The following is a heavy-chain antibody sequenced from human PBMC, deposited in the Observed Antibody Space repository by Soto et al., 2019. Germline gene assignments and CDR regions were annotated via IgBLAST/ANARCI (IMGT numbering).Heavy chain of an antibody. Sequence: GASVKVSCKASGGTFSSYAISWVRQAPGQGLEWMGGIIPIFGNTGYAQKFQGRVTMTRNTSISTAYMELSSLRSEDTAVYYCAREHYGNSAWFDPWGQGTLVTVSS. J-gene: IGHJ5*02. D-gene: IGHD3-10*01. CDR2: IIPIFGNT. CDR3: AREHYGNSAWFDP. CDR1: GGTFSSYA. V-gene: IGHV1-8*02.